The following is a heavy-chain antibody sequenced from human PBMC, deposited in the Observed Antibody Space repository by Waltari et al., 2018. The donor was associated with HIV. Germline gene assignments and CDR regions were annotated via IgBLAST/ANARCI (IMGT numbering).Heavy chain of an antibody. CDR3: ARGLFWSGYYSEAVLDF. V-gene: IGHV4-39*01. CDR2: IYSSGST. CDR1: GGSMSSYF. J-gene: IGHJ4*02. D-gene: IGHD3-3*01. Sequence: QLQLQESGPGLAKPSETLSLTCTISGGSMSSYFWGWIRQPPGKGLGWIGSIYSSGSTYYNPSLKSRVTISVDTSKNQFSLILNSVTAADTAVYYCARGLFWSGYYSEAVLDFWGQGTMVTVSS.